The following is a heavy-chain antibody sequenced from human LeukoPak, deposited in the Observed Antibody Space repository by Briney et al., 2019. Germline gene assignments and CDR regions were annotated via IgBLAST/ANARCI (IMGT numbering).Heavy chain of an antibody. Sequence: SETLSLTCTVSGGSIGSGSYYWSWIRQPAGKGLGWIGRIYTSGSTNYNPSLESRVTISVDTSKNQFSLKLSSVTAADTAVYYCARERYDFWSGNWFDPWGQGTLVTVSS. D-gene: IGHD3-3*01. CDR1: GGSIGSGSYY. CDR3: ARERYDFWSGNWFDP. CDR2: IYTSGST. V-gene: IGHV4-61*02. J-gene: IGHJ5*02.